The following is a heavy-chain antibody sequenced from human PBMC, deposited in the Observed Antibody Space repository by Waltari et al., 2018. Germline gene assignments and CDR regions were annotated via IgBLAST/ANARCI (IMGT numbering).Heavy chain of an antibody. Sequence: EVQLLESGGGLVQPGGSLRLSCEGSGFTFTHYAMNWVRQAPGKGLEWVSGIDGGRGDTDYTDSVKGRFTISRDNSKNTLYLQMNSLRAEDTAIYYCARDSRGYHRPIESWGQGTLVTVSS. CDR2: IDGGRGDT. V-gene: IGHV3-23*01. J-gene: IGHJ4*02. CDR3: ARDSRGYHRPIES. D-gene: IGHD3-16*02. CDR1: GFTFTHYA.